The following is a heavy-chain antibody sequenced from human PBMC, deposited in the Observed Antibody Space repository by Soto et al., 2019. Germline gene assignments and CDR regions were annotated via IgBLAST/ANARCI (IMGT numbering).Heavy chain of an antibody. Sequence: PGGSLRLSCLASRFTFSTYAMHWVRQAPGKGLEYVSTISSNGGSTYYADSVKGRFTISRDNSKNTLYLQMSSLRAEDTAVYYCVKYYFDSSGYYGLNAFDICGQGTMVTVSS. CDR3: VKYYFDSSGYYGLNAFDI. V-gene: IGHV3-64D*06. CDR2: ISSNGGST. CDR1: RFTFSTYA. D-gene: IGHD3-22*01. J-gene: IGHJ3*02.